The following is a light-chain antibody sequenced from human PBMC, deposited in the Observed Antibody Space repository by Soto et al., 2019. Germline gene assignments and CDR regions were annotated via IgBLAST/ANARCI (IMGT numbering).Light chain of an antibody. CDR3: QRYGSSPGYT. CDR2: GAS. CDR1: QSVSSSY. V-gene: IGKV3-20*01. J-gene: IGKJ2*01. Sequence: EIVLTQSPGTLSLSPGERATLSCRASQSVSSSYLAWYQQKPGQAPRLLIYGASSRATGIPDRFSGSGSGTDSTLTISRLEPEDFAVYYCQRYGSSPGYTFGQGTKLEIK.